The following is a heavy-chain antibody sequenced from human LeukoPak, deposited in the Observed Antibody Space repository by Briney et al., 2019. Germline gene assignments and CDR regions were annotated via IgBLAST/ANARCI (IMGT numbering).Heavy chain of an antibody. CDR1: GFTFSNSA. V-gene: IGHV3-23*01. J-gene: IGHJ4*02. CDR2: ITGSGDTT. Sequence: GGSLRLSCAASGFTFSNSAMSWVRQAPGKGLEWVSAITGSGDTTYYAASVRGRFTISRDNSKNTLYLQMSSLRAEDTAVYYCAKGPSTWDFWGQGTLVTVSS. CDR3: AKGPSTWDF.